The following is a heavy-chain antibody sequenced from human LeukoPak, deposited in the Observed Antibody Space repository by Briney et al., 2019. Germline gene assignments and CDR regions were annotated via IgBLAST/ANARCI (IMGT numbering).Heavy chain of an antibody. V-gene: IGHV1-2*02. CDR3: ARPGDYDFWSGYRYWFDP. D-gene: IGHD3-3*01. Sequence: ASVKVSCKASGYTFTSYYMHWVRQAPGQGLEWMGWINPNSGGTNYAQKFQGRVTMTRDTSISTAYMELSRLRSDDTAVYYCARPGDYDFWSGYRYWFDPWGQGTLVTVSS. CDR2: INPNSGGT. J-gene: IGHJ5*02. CDR1: GYTFTSYY.